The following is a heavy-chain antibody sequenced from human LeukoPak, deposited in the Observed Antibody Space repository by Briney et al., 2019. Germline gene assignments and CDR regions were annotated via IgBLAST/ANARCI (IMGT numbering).Heavy chain of an antibody. V-gene: IGHV3-21*01. CDR1: GFTFSSYS. D-gene: IGHD2-15*01. CDR3: ARDDADIVVVVAALSLLPMDV. CDR2: ISSSSSYI. J-gene: IGHJ6*02. Sequence: TGGSLRLSCAASGFTFSSYSMNWVRQAPGKGLEWVSSISSSSSYIYYADSVKGRFTISRDNAKNSLYLQMNSLRAEDTAVYYCARDDADIVVVVAALSLLPMDVWGQGTTVTVSS.